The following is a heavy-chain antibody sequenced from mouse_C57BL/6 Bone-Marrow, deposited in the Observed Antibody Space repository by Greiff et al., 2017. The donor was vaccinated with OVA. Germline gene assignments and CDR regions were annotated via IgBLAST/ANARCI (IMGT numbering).Heavy chain of an antibody. V-gene: IGHV14-2*01. CDR1: GFNIKDYY. Sequence: VHVKQSRAELVKPGASVKLSCTASGFNIKDYYMHWVKQRTEQGLEWIGRIDPEDGETEYAPKFQGKATITADPASNTAYLQLSSLTSEDTAVYYCARTGSLYFDYWGQGTTLTVSS. CDR3: ARTGSLYFDY. D-gene: IGHD1-1*01. J-gene: IGHJ2*01. CDR2: IDPEDGET.